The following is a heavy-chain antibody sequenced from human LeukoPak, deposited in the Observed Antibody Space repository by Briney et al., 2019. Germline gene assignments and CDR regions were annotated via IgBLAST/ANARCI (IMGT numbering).Heavy chain of an antibody. J-gene: IGHJ5*02. V-gene: IGHV1-46*01. Sequence: WASVKISCKASGYTFTSYYMHWVRQAPGQGLEWMGIINPNGGGTNYAQKSQGRVTLTRDMSTSTDYLELSSLRSEDTAVYYCAKAGLLWFGELWSFDPWGQGTLVTVSS. CDR1: GYTFTSYY. CDR3: AKAGLLWFGELWSFDP. D-gene: IGHD3-10*01. CDR2: INPNGGGT.